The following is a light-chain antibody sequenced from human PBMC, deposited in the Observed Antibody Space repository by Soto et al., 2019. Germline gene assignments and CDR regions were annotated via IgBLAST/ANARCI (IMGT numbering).Light chain of an antibody. CDR2: GAS. Sequence: ETVMTQSPATLSVSPGERATLSCRASQTVNTFLAWYQQKPGQAPRLLIYGASTRASGVPARFSGSGSGTEFTLTISSLQFEDFAVYYCQQYSNWPDTFGQGTKVEIK. CDR3: QQYSNWPDT. J-gene: IGKJ1*01. CDR1: QTVNTF. V-gene: IGKV3-15*01.